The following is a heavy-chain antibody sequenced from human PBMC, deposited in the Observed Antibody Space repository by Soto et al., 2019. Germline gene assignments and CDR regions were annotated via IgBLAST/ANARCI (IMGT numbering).Heavy chain of an antibody. J-gene: IGHJ6*02. CDR3: ARGYCSGTSCYAGDYGMDV. Sequence: QVQLQESGPGLVKPSETLSLTCTVSGGAVSSSSYYWSWIRQPPGKGLEWIGYIYYSGSTKYSPHRKRPVTISVDTATNQFSLQLNPVTAADAAVYYCARGYCSGTSCYAGDYGMDVWGQGTTVTVSS. CDR2: IYYSGST. D-gene: IGHD2-2*01. V-gene: IGHV4-61*01. CDR1: GGAVSSSSYY.